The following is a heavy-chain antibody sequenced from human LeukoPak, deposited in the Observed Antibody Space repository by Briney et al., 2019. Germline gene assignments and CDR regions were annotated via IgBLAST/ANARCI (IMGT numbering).Heavy chain of an antibody. Sequence: GGSLRLSCAASGFTFSSYSMNWVRQAPGKGMEWVSAISGSGGSTYYADSVKGRFTISRDNSKNTLYLQMNSLRAEDTAVYYCARPFPYSSGWEGDYWGQGTLVTVSS. CDR3: ARPFPYSSGWEGDY. J-gene: IGHJ4*02. V-gene: IGHV3-23*01. D-gene: IGHD6-19*01. CDR1: GFTFSSYS. CDR2: ISGSGGST.